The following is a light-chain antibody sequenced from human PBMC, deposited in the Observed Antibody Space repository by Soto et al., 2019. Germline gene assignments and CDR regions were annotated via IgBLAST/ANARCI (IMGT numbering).Light chain of an antibody. CDR3: QQSYSTPTPPT. CDR2: VAS. Sequence: DIQMTQSPSSLSASVGDRVTMTCRASQSITTHVNWYQQKPGKAPKLLIYVASILQSGVPSRFSGSGSGTDFTLTISSLQPEDFATYFCQQSYSTPTPPTFGQGTKLEIK. CDR1: QSITTH. J-gene: IGKJ2*01. V-gene: IGKV1-39*01.